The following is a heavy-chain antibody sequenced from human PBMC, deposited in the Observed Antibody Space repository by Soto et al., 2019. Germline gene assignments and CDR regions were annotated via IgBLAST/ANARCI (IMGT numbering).Heavy chain of an antibody. V-gene: IGHV3-73*01. Sequence: EVQLVESGGGLVQPGGSLKLSCAASGFTFSGSVMHWVRQASGKGLEWVGGIRGKAKSYATAYAGSVKGRFTISIDDSKNTAYVQMNSLKTEETAVYYWNWNDCQQVYWGQGALVTVSS. J-gene: IGHJ4*02. CDR3: NWNDCQQVY. CDR2: IRGKAKSYAT. D-gene: IGHD1-1*01. CDR1: GFTFSGSV.